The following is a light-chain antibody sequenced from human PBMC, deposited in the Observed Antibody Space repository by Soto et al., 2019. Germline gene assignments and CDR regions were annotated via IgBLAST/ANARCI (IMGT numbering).Light chain of an antibody. CDR3: QQRSNWPLT. CDR1: QSVSSY. V-gene: IGKV3-11*01. J-gene: IGKJ4*01. CDR2: DAS. Sequence: EIVLTQSPATLSLSPGERATLSCRASQSVSSYLPWYQQKPGQAPRLLIYDASNRATGIPARFSSSVSGTDYLHTMSSIEPEDFAVYYCQQRSNWPLTCGGGTKGEIK.